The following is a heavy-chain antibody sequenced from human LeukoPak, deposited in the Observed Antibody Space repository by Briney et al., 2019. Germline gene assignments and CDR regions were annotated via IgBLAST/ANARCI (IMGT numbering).Heavy chain of an antibody. Sequence: GGSLRLSCAASRFTFSSYWMHWVRQAPGKGLVWVSRINSDGSSTSYADSVKGRFTISRDNAKNTLYLKMNSLRAEDTAVYYCARVAYYYDSSGYYNFDYWGQGTLVTVSS. CDR3: ARVAYYYDSSGYYNFDY. D-gene: IGHD3-22*01. J-gene: IGHJ4*02. CDR1: RFTFSSYW. CDR2: INSDGSST. V-gene: IGHV3-74*01.